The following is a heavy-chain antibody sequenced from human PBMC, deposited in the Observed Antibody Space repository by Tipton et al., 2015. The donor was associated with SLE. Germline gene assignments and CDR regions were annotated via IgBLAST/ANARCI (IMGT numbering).Heavy chain of an antibody. CDR2: IRYDGSNK. Sequence: SLRLSCAASGFTFSSYDMHWVRQAPGKGLEWVAFIRYDGSNKYYADSVKGRFTISRDNSKNTLYLQMNSLRAEDTAVYYCARASGWGGYFDLWGRGTLVTVSS. CDR3: ARASGWGGYFDL. D-gene: IGHD6-19*01. J-gene: IGHJ2*01. CDR1: GFTFSSYD. V-gene: IGHV3-33*08.